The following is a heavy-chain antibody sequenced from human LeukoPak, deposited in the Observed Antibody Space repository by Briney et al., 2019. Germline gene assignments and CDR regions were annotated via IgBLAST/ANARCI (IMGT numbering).Heavy chain of an antibody. D-gene: IGHD3-3*01. J-gene: IGHJ6*02. CDR3: AKVAVEWLEADGMDV. Sequence: GRSLRLSCAASGFTFSSYGMHWVRQAPGKGLEWVAVISYDGSNKYYADSVKGRFTISRDNSKNTLYLQMNSLRAEDTAVYYCAKVAVEWLEADGMDVWGQGTTVTVSS. CDR2: ISYDGSNK. V-gene: IGHV3-30*18. CDR1: GFTFSSYG.